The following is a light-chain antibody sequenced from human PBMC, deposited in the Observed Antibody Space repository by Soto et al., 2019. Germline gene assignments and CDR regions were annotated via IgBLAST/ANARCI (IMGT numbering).Light chain of an antibody. V-gene: IGKV1-17*03. J-gene: IGKJ4*01. CDR2: AAS. Sequence: DIQMPQSPSAMSASVGDRVTITCRASPGIVNYFAWFQQKPGKVPKSLIYAASSLQSGVPSRFSGSGSGTEFTLTISSLQPEDFATYYCLQHDSYPLTFGGGTKVESK. CDR3: LQHDSYPLT. CDR1: PGIVNY.